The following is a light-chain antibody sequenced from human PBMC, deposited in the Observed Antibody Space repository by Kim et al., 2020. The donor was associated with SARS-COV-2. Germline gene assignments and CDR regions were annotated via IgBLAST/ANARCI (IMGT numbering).Light chain of an antibody. Sequence: IVLTQSPGTLSLSPGERATLSCRASQHINNNYVAWYQQKPGQAPRLVIYGASRSATDMPDRFSASGCGTDFTLTISRLEPEDFAVYYCHQYGSSPRTFGQGTKVDIK. CDR3: HQYGSSPRT. V-gene: IGKV3-20*01. J-gene: IGKJ1*01. CDR1: QHINNNY. CDR2: GAS.